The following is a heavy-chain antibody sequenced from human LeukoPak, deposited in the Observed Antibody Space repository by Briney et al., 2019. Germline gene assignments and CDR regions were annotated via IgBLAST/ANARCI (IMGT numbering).Heavy chain of an antibody. Sequence: HGESLKISCKGSGYSFTSYWIGWVRQMPGKGLEWMGIIYPGDSDTRYSPSFQGQVTISADKSISTAYLQWSSLKASDTAMYYCASCIAAAGTQCDYWGQGTLVTVSS. D-gene: IGHD6-13*01. CDR3: ASCIAAAGTQCDY. J-gene: IGHJ4*02. V-gene: IGHV5-51*01. CDR1: GYSFTSYW. CDR2: IYPGDSDT.